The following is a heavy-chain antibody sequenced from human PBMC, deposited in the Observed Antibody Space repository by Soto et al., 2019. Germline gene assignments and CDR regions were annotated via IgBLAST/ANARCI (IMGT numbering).Heavy chain of an antibody. CDR3: AWTPLFYYDFWSGTPGWFDP. J-gene: IGHJ5*02. Sequence: QVTLKESGPVLVKPTETLTLTCTVSGFSLSNARMGVSWIRQPPGKALEWLAHIFSNDEKSYSTSLKSRLTISKDTSKSQVVLTMTNMDPVDTATYYCAWTPLFYYDFWSGTPGWFDPWGQGTLVTVSS. CDR2: IFSNDEK. V-gene: IGHV2-26*01. D-gene: IGHD3-3*01. CDR1: GFSLSNARMG.